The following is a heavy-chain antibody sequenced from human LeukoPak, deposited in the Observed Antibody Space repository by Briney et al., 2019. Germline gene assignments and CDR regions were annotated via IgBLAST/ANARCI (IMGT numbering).Heavy chain of an antibody. D-gene: IGHD1-26*01. V-gene: IGHV1-3*01. J-gene: IGHJ4*02. CDR3: ARSGSRSGSA. CDR2: INAGNGNT. CDR1: GYTFNNYA. Sequence: GASVKVSCKASGYTFNNYAIHWVRQAPGQRLEWMGWINAGNGNTKYSQKFQGRVTITRDTSASTAYMELSSLRSEDTAVYYCARSGSRSGSAWGQGTLVTVSS.